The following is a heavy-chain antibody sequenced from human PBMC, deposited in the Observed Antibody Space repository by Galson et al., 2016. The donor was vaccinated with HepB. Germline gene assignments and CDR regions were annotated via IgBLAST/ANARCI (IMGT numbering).Heavy chain of an antibody. CDR1: GYTFRSYG. Sequence: SVKVSCKASGYTFRSYGISWVRQAPGQGLESMGWISSYTGATNYAERFQGRVKMTTDTSTATAYLELARLRSDDTAVYFCARDSWDLVLEPTANHYYGMDVWGQGTTVAVSS. J-gene: IGHJ6*02. CDR3: ARDSWDLVLEPTANHYYGMDV. V-gene: IGHV1-18*01. CDR2: ISSYTGAT. D-gene: IGHD4/OR15-4a*01.